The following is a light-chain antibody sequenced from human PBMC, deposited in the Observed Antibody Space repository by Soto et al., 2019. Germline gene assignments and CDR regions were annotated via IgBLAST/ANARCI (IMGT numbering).Light chain of an antibody. Sequence: MXQSPSXLSASVXDGVTITXXAXQNIXXWLAWYQQRPGKAPKFLIYDASSLETGVPSRFSGSGSGTEFTLTIRSLQPDDFATYYCQQYDSSSPTFGQGTKLEIK. CDR1: QNIXXW. CDR2: DAS. V-gene: IGKV1-5*01. J-gene: IGKJ2*01. CDR3: QQYDSSSPT.